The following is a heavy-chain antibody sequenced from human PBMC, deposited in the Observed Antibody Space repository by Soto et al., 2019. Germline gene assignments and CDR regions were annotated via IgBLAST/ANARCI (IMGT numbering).Heavy chain of an antibody. CDR3: GRGSEWELPGVCDF. V-gene: IGHV3-48*01. CDR1: GFTFSNYN. Sequence: EVRLVESAGGLVQPGGSLRLSCAASGFTFSNYNMNWVRQAPGKGLEWISYISRSGNTMYYADSVKGRFTVSRDNAKNSLYLEMNGLRAEDTAVYYCGRGSEWELPGVCDFWGQGTLVTVSS. D-gene: IGHD1-26*01. J-gene: IGHJ4*02. CDR2: ISRSGNTM.